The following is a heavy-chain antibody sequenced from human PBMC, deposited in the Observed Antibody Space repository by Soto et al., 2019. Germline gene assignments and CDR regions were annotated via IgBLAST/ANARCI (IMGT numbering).Heavy chain of an antibody. J-gene: IGHJ4*02. D-gene: IGHD2-2*01. V-gene: IGHV4-31*03. CDR3: AREYCSSTSCKGHYFDY. Sequence: QVQLQESGPGLVKPSQTLSLTCTVSGGSISSGGYYWSWIRQHPGKGLEWIGYIYYSGSTYYNPSLKSRVTISVDTSKNQFSLKLSSVTAADTAVYYCAREYCSSTSCKGHYFDYWGQGTLVTVSS. CDR2: IYYSGST. CDR1: GGSISSGGYY.